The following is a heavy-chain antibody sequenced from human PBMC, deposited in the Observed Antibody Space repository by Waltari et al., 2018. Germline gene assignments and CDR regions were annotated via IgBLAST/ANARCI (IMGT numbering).Heavy chain of an antibody. CDR1: GYNFASYW. D-gene: IGHD3-3*02. Sequence: EVQLVQSGTEVKKPGESLKISCQASGYNFASYWIGWVRQLPGEGLEWMGIIYPGDPDTRYSPSFQGQVNIAVDESITTAYLRWSSLKASDTAIYYCARPEPVSTTPYDAFDFWGQGTMVTVSS. CDR2: IYPGDPDT. CDR3: ARPEPVSTTPYDAFDF. V-gene: IGHV5-51*01. J-gene: IGHJ3*01.